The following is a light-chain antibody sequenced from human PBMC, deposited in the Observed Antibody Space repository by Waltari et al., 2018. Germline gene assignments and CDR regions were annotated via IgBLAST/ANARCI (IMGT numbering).Light chain of an antibody. CDR2: EVT. J-gene: IGLJ3*02. CDR1: SDDVGGYNL. V-gene: IGLV2-23*02. CDR3: CSYAGTDSWV. Sequence: QSALTQPASMSGSPGHSVTISCTGTSDDVGGYNLVSWYQQHPGKAPKLIILEVTKRPSGVSNRFSGSRSGNTASLTLSGLQPEDEAAYYCCSYAGTDSWVFGGGTKVTVL.